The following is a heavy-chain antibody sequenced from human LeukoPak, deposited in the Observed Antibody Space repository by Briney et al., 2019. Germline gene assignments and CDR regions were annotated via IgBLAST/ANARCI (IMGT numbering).Heavy chain of an antibody. Sequence: PGGSLRLSCAASGFTLSSYAMHWVRQAPGKGLEWVAVISYDGSNKYYADSVRGRFTISRDNSKNTLYLQMNSLRAEDTAVYYCARGRGVTAFILNFDYWGQGTLVTVSS. CDR2: ISYDGSNK. D-gene: IGHD2-21*02. J-gene: IGHJ4*02. CDR3: ARGRGVTAFILNFDY. CDR1: GFTLSSYA. V-gene: IGHV3-30*04.